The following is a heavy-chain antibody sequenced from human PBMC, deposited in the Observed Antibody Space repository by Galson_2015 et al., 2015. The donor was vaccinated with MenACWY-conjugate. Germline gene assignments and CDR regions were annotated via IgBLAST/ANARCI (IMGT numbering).Heavy chain of an antibody. V-gene: IGHV3-7*03. Sequence: SLRLSCAASGFTLSHYWMSWVRQAPGKGLEWVANIKEDGSDKYYVDSVKGRFTISRDNAKNSLYLQMNSLRAEDTAVYYCARPVRVRLNVSPYYFDNWGQGTLVTVFS. J-gene: IGHJ4*02. CDR1: GFTLSHYW. CDR2: IKEDGSDK. CDR3: ARPVRVRLNVSPYYFDN. D-gene: IGHD3-16*01.